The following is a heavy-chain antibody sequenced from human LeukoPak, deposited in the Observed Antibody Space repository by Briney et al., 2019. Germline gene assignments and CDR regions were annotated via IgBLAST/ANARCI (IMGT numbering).Heavy chain of an antibody. V-gene: IGHV4-59*01. D-gene: IGHD7-27*01. Sequence: PSETLSLTCTVSGGSISSYYWSWIRQPPGKGLEWIGYIYYSGSTNYNPSLKSRVTISVGTSKNQFSLKLSSVTAADTAVYYCARDSKKTGFFDYWGQGTLVAVSS. CDR3: ARDSKKTGFFDY. CDR2: IYYSGST. J-gene: IGHJ4*02. CDR1: GGSISSYY.